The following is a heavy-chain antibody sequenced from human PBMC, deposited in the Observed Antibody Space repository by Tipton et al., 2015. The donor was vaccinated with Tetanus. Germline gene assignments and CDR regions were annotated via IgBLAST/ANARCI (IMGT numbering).Heavy chain of an antibody. CDR1: GGSISSGDYY. Sequence: TLSLTCTVSGGSISSGDYYWSWIRQPPGKGLEWIGYIYYSGSTYYNPSLESRVTISVDTSKNQFSLKLSSVTAADTAVYYCARGLMGYYYDSSGPYFDYWGQGTLVTVSS. J-gene: IGHJ4*02. D-gene: IGHD3-22*01. CDR3: ARGLMGYYYDSSGPYFDY. V-gene: IGHV4-30-4*01. CDR2: IYYSGST.